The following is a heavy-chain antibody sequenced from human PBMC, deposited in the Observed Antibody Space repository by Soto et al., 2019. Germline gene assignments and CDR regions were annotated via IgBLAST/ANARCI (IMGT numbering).Heavy chain of an antibody. J-gene: IGHJ4*02. CDR3: VKATAYIDGWRTFDL. CDR1: DGSFRGAEYY. Sequence: DRLCRTGPVSDGSFRGAEYYWRWIRQPLGKEQEWSWYTYYNRGTKYNPALGSRVTMSEDSCKNHFSRRLSSVTAADTTVYFCVKATAYIDGWRTFDLWGRGILVTVYS. D-gene: IGHD5-12*01. CDR2: TYYNRGT. V-gene: IGHV4-61*03.